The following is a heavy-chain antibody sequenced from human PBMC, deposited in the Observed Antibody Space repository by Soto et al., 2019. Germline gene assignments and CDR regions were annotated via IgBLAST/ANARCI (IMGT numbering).Heavy chain of an antibody. Sequence: QVQLVESGGGVVQPGRSLRLSCAASGFTFSSYGMHWVRQAPGKGPEWVAVISYDGSNKYYADSVKGRFTISRDNSKNTLYLQMNSLRAEDTAVYYCAKDLGAHIVATLWDYYYYGMDVWGQGTTVTVSS. D-gene: IGHD5-12*01. J-gene: IGHJ6*02. V-gene: IGHV3-30*18. CDR2: ISYDGSNK. CDR1: GFTFSSYG. CDR3: AKDLGAHIVATLWDYYYYGMDV.